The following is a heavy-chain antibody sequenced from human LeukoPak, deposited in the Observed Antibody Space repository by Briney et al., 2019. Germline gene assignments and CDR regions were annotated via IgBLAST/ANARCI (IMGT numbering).Heavy chain of an antibody. J-gene: IGHJ6*03. CDR2: IYYSGST. CDR1: GGSISSYY. CDR3: ARDLRYSYGYVYYYYMDV. D-gene: IGHD5-18*01. Sequence: SETLSLTCTVSGGSISSYYWSWIRQPPGKGLEWIGYIYYSGSTNYNPSLKSRVTISVDTSRNQFSLKLSSVTAADTAVYYCARDLRYSYGYVYYYYMDVWGKGTTVTVSS. V-gene: IGHV4-59*01.